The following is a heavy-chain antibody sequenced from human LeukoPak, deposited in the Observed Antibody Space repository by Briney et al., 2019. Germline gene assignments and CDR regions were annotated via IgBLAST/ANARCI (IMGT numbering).Heavy chain of an antibody. Sequence: GGSLRLSCAASGFTFRDHYFDWVRQAPGKGLEWVSRLRSKAESYTTNYAAPVKGRFTISRDDSKNSLYLQMNSLKIEDSAVYYYVRGAKVRGDAFDIWGRETAVTVSS. CDR1: GFTFRDHY. CDR3: VRGAKVRGDAFDI. V-gene: IGHV3-72*01. J-gene: IGHJ3*02. CDR2: LRSKAESYTT. D-gene: IGHD3-10*01.